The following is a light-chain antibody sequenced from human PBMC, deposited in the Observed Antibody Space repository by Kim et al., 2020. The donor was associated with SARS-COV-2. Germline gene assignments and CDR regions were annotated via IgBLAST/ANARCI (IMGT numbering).Light chain of an antibody. V-gene: IGLV3-21*04. Sequence: GKTAGITCGGNNIGSKSVHWCQQKPGQAPGLVIYYDSDRPSGIPERFSGSNSGNTATLTISRVEAGDEADYYCQVWDSSSDHYVFGTGTKVTVL. CDR1: NIGSKS. CDR2: YDS. J-gene: IGLJ1*01. CDR3: QVWDSSSDHYV.